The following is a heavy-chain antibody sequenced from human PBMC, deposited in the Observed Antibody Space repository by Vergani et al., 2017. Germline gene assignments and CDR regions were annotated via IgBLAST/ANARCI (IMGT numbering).Heavy chain of an antibody. CDR1: GFSFPGYA. J-gene: IGHJ4*02. Sequence: EVQLLESGGGLVQPGGSLRLSCEASGFSFPGYAMSWVRQAPGKGLEWVSSVSGSSPTPYYADSVKGRFIISRDNSKNTLILQMNGLRAEDTAVYYCARDRGCATISCYFSGAFDYWGLGTLVSVSS. V-gene: IGHV3-23*01. CDR3: ARDRGCATISCYFSGAFDY. D-gene: IGHD2-2*01. CDR2: VSGSSPTP.